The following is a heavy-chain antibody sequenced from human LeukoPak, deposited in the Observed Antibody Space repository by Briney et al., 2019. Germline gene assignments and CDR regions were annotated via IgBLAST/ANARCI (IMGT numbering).Heavy chain of an antibody. CDR3: ARKLNGIVGASNWFDP. CDR1: GFTFTSSA. CDR2: INPSGGST. Sequence: GTSVKVSCKASGFTFTSSAMQWVRQARGQRLEWMGIINPSGGSTSYAQKFQGRVTMTRDTSTSTVYMELSSLRSEDTAVYYCARKLNGIVGASNWFDPWGQGTLVTVSS. V-gene: IGHV1-46*01. D-gene: IGHD1-26*01. J-gene: IGHJ5*02.